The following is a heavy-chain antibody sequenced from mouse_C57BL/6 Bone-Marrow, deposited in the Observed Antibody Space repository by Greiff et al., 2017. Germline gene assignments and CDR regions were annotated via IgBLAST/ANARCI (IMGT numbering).Heavy chain of an antibody. J-gene: IGHJ3*01. V-gene: IGHV1-81*01. D-gene: IGHD3-2*02. CDR3: ARESSSGYVGPY. CDR1: GYTFTSYG. CDR2: IYPRSGNT. Sequence: QVHVKQSGAELARPGASVKLSCKASGYTFTSYGISWVKQRTGQGLEWIGEIYPRSGNTYYNEKFKGKATLTADKSSSTAYMELRSLTSEDSAVYFCARESSSGYVGPYWGQGTLVTVSA.